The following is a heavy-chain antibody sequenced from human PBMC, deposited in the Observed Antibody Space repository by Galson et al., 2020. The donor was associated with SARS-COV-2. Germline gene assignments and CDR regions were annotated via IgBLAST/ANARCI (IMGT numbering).Heavy chain of an antibody. CDR2: ISFDGSNK. V-gene: IGHV3-30-3*01. D-gene: IGHD2-21*02. CDR1: GFTFSDYA. J-gene: IGHJ4*02. CDR3: ARDLYNPVAVAAGGGFDY. Sequence: GGSLRLSCEASGFTFSDYAMNWVRQAPGKGLEWVAIISFDGSNKHFAASVRGRFTVSRDNSKHTVFLQMNSRGLDDTALYYCARDLYNPVAVAAGGGFDYWGQGALVTVSS.